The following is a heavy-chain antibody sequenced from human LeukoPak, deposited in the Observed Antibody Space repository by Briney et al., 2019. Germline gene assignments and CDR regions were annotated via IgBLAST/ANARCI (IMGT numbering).Heavy chain of an antibody. J-gene: IGHJ5*02. D-gene: IGHD3-10*01. CDR3: VRDPYFYGSGSLEADKWFGP. Sequence: GGSLRLSCAAAKFTLSTYWMSWVRQAPGKGLEWVANIKPDGSEKYYVDSVKGRFSISRDNSKNTLYLQMNSLRAADTAVYYCVRDPYFYGSGSLEADKWFGPWGQGTLVIVSS. V-gene: IGHV3-7*01. CDR1: KFTLSTYW. CDR2: IKPDGSEK.